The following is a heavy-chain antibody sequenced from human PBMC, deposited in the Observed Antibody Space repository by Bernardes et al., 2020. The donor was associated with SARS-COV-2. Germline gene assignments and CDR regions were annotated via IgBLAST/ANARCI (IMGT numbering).Heavy chain of an antibody. J-gene: IGHJ6*02. V-gene: IGHV4-59*01. D-gene: IGHD3-10*01. CDR3: ASGEMVRGVNYQYYHGLDV. Sequence: SETLSLTCTVSGGSISNYYWSWIRQPPGKGLEWMGYINYSGTTKYNPSLKSRVTISADTSKNQFSLKLSSVTAADTAVYYCASGEMVRGVNYQYYHGLDVWGQGTTVTVSS. CDR2: INYSGTT. CDR1: GGSISNYY.